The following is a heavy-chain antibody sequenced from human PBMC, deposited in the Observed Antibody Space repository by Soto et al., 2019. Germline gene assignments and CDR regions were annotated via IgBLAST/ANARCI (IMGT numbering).Heavy chain of an antibody. V-gene: IGHV3-30*18. CDR2: ISYDGSNK. J-gene: IGHJ6*02. D-gene: IGHD3-10*01. Sequence: TGGSLRLSCAASGFTFSSYGMHWVRQAPGKGLEWVAVISYDGSNKYYADSVKGRFTISRDNSKNTLYLQMNSLRAEDTAVYYCAKDRDARVGPMVRGVIDYYYYGMDVWGQGTTVTVSS. CDR1: GFTFSSYG. CDR3: AKDRDARVGPMVRGVIDYYYYGMDV.